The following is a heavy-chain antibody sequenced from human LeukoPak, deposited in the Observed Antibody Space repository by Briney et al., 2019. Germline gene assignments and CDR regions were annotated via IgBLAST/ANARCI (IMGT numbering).Heavy chain of an antibody. J-gene: IGHJ4*02. V-gene: IGHV3-48*01. D-gene: IGHD1-26*01. CDR1: AFTFSDYS. CDR2: ISGRSSTI. Sequence: GGSLRLSCAASAFTFSDYSMNWIRQAPGKGLEWISYISGRSSTIYYADSVRGRFTISRDNAKNSMYLQMNSLRAEDTAVYYCARDRLTSGSYFFDYWGQGTLVTVSS. CDR3: ARDRLTSGSYFFDY.